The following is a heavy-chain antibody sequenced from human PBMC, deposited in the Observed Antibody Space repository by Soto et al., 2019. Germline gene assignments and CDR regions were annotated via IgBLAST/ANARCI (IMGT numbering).Heavy chain of an antibody. J-gene: IGHJ4*02. CDR3: TTYALNGAPKPGAFYY. CDR1: GFTFSNHP. V-gene: IGHV3-23*01. D-gene: IGHD3-9*01. CDR2: ITVGGGST. Sequence: EVQLLESGGGLVQPGGSLRLSCAASGFTFSNHPMPWVRQAPGKGLEWVSTITVGGGSTYYAGSAKGRFTISRDNSKNTLYLQMNSLRADDTAVYYCTTYALNGAPKPGAFYYWGQGTLVTVSS.